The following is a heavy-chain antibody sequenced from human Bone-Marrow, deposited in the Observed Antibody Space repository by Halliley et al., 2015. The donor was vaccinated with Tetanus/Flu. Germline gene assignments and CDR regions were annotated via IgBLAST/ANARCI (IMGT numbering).Heavy chain of an antibody. CDR2: DGTKK. CDR3: ARDSRFLEWSLSRLQEPIDF. J-gene: IGHJ4*02. Sequence: DGTKKYYADSVRGRFTISRDNSKNTVSLQMDSLGPEDTAVYYCARDSRFLEWSLSRLQEPIDFWGQGTLVTVSS. V-gene: IGHV3-30*03. D-gene: IGHD3-3*01.